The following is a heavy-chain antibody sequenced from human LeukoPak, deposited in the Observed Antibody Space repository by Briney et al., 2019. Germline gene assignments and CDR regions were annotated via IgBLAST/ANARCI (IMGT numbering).Heavy chain of an antibody. D-gene: IGHD3-22*01. V-gene: IGHV4-39*01. Sequence: SETLSLTCTVSGGSIGSSYYYWGWIRQPPGKGLEWIGSIYDSGSTYYNPSLKSRVTISVDTSKNQFSLKLNSVTAADTAVYYCARXXXSGYYSSYYFDYWGQGTLVTVSS. CDR3: ARXXXSGYYSSYYFDY. CDR1: GGSIGSSYYY. J-gene: IGHJ4*02. CDR2: IYDSGST.